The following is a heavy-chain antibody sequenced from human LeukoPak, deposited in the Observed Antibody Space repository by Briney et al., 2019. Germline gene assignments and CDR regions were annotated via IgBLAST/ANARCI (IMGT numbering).Heavy chain of an antibody. V-gene: IGHV4-39*07. Sequence: SETLSLTCTVSGGSISSSSYYWGWIRQPPGKGLEWIGSIYYSGSTYYNPSLKSRVTMSVDTSKNRFSLRLSSLTAADTAVYFCAGGGWSFDAFDFWGQGTMVTVSS. CDR2: IYYSGST. CDR3: AGGGWSFDAFDF. D-gene: IGHD6-19*01. J-gene: IGHJ3*01. CDR1: GGSISSSSYY.